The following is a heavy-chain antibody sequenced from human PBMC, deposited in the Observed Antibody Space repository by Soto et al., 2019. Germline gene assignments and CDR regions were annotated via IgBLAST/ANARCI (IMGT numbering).Heavy chain of an antibody. D-gene: IGHD3-3*01. CDR1: EYSFTSYA. Sequence: QVQLVQSGAEVKKPGASVKVSCKASEYSFTSYAMHWVRQAPGQRLEWMGWINAGNGNTKYSQKFQGRVTITRDTSASTAYMELSSLRSEDTAVYYCARVFGWIDAFDIWGQGTMVTVSS. V-gene: IGHV1-3*01. J-gene: IGHJ3*02. CDR2: INAGNGNT. CDR3: ARVFGWIDAFDI.